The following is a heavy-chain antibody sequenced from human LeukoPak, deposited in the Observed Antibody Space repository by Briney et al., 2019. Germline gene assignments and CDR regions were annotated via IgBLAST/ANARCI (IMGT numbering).Heavy chain of an antibody. V-gene: IGHV1-69*05. CDR2: IIPIFGTA. CDR3: ARDSSAAIDY. CDR1: GGTFSSYA. D-gene: IGHD6-13*01. Sequence: GSSVKVSCKASGGTFSSYAISWVRQAPGQGLEWMGGIIPIFGTANYAQKFQGRVTMTRDTSISTAYMELSRLRSDDTAVYYCARDSSAAIDYWGQGTLVTVSS. J-gene: IGHJ4*02.